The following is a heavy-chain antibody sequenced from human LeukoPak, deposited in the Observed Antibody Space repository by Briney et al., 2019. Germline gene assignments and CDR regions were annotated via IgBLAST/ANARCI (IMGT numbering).Heavy chain of an antibody. CDR3: ARDRSGDDDFWSGYYTNYFDP. J-gene: IGHJ5*02. CDR1: GFTFSNFY. Sequence: GGSLRLSCAASGFTFSNFYLHWVRQAPGKGLVWVSRINADGSLINYADSGKGRFTVFRDNSESTLYLQMNSLRAEDTAVYYCARDRSGDDDFWSGYYTNYFDPWGQGTRVTVSS. CDR2: INADGSLI. V-gene: IGHV3-74*01. D-gene: IGHD3-3*01.